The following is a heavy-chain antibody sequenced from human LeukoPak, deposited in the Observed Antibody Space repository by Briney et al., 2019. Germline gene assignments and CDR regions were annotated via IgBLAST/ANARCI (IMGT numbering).Heavy chain of an antibody. D-gene: IGHD4-17*01. V-gene: IGHV3-48*03. CDR2: ISSSGSTI. CDR1: GFTFSSYE. J-gene: IGHJ4*02. Sequence: SGGSLRLSCAASGFTFSSYEMNWVRQAPGKGLEWVSYISSSGSTIYYADSVKGRFTISRDNAKNSLYLQMNSLRAEDTAVYYCARETTVTFDYWGQGTLVTVSS. CDR3: ARETTVTFDY.